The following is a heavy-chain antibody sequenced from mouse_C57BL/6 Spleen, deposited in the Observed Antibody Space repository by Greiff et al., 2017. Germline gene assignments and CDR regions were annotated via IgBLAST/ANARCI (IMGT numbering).Heavy chain of an antibody. J-gene: IGHJ2*01. CDR3: ARATTVPDY. CDR1: GYNFPSYW. Sequence: QVQLKQSEAELVKPGASVKLSCKASGYNFPSYWMHWVKQRPGRGLEGIGRIDPNSGGTKYNEKFKSKATLTVDKPSSTAYMQLSSLTSEDSAVYYCARATTVPDYWGQGTTLTVSS. V-gene: IGHV1-72*01. CDR2: IDPNSGGT. D-gene: IGHD1-1*01.